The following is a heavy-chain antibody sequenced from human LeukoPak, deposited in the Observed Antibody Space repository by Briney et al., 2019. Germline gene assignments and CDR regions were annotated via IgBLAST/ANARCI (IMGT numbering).Heavy chain of an antibody. CDR3: ARDDTLRYDFWSGYFDP. CDR2: IIPIFGTA. V-gene: IGHV1-69*05. CDR1: GGTFSSYA. D-gene: IGHD3-3*01. J-gene: IGHJ5*02. Sequence: ASVKVSCKASGGTFSSYAISWVRQAPGQGLEWMGGIIPIFGTANYAQKFQGRVTITTDESTSTAYMELRSLRSEDTAVYYCARDDTLRYDFWSGYFDPWGQGTLVTVSS.